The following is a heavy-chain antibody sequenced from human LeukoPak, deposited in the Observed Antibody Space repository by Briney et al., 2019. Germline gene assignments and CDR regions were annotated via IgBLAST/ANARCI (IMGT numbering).Heavy chain of an antibody. V-gene: IGHV4-30-4*01. CDR3: AGSAPYYDSSGPPKL. D-gene: IGHD3-22*01. Sequence: SETLSLTCTVSGGSISSGDYSWSWIRQPPGKGLEWIGYIYYSGSTYYNPSLKSRVTISVDTSKNQFSLKLSSVTAADTAVYYCAGSAPYYDSSGPPKLWGQGTLVTVSS. J-gene: IGHJ4*02. CDR1: GGSISSGDYS. CDR2: IYYSGST.